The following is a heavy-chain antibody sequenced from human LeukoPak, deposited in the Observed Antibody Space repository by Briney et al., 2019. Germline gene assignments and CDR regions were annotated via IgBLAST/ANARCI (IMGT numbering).Heavy chain of an antibody. CDR1: GYTFTSYY. CDR3: ARDTEGVRGVIIPFDY. V-gene: IGHV1-46*01. J-gene: IGHJ4*02. CDR2: INPSGVST. Sequence: ASVKVSCKASGYTFTSYYMHWVRQAPGQGLEWMGIINPSGVSTSYAQKFQGRVTMTRDTSTSTVYMELSSLRSEDTAVYYCARDTEGVRGVIIPFDYWGQGTLVTVSS. D-gene: IGHD3-10*01.